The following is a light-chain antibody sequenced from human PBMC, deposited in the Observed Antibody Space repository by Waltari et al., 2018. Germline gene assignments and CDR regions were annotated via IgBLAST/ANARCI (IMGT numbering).Light chain of an antibody. Sequence: EIVMTQSPATLSVSPGERATLSCRASQSVSSNLAWYQQKPGQAPRLLIYDASTRATGIPARFSGSGSRTEFTLTISSLQSEDFAVYYCQQYDNWPAFVQGTKVEIK. V-gene: IGKV3-15*01. CDR2: DAS. CDR1: QSVSSN. CDR3: QQYDNWPA. J-gene: IGKJ1*01.